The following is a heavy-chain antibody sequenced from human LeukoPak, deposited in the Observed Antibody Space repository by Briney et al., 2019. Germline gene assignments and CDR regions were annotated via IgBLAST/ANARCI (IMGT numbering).Heavy chain of an antibody. CDR1: GFTFSSYA. J-gene: IGHJ4*02. Sequence: PGGSLRLSCAASGFTFSSYAMSWVRQAPGKGLEWVSAISASGGSTFYADSVKGRFTISRDNSKNTLYLQMNSLRAEDTALYYCAKGRGYSGYDLFDYWGQGTLVTVSS. D-gene: IGHD5-12*01. CDR3: AKGRGYSGYDLFDY. CDR2: ISASGGST. V-gene: IGHV3-23*01.